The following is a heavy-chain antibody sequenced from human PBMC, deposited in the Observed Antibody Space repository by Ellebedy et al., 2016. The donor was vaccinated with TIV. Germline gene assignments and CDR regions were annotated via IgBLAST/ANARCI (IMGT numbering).Heavy chain of an antibody. CDR3: AKVETGWEGFDY. Sequence: GGSLRLXCAASGFTFSSYGMHWVRQAPGKGLEWVAVISYDGSNKYYADSVKGRFTISRDNSKNTLYLQMNSLRAEDTAVYYCAKVETGWEGFDYWGQGTLVTVSS. V-gene: IGHV3-30*18. CDR2: ISYDGSNK. D-gene: IGHD1-26*01. CDR1: GFTFSSYG. J-gene: IGHJ4*02.